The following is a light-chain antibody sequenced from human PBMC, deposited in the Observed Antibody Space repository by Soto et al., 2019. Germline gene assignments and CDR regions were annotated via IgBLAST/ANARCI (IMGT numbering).Light chain of an antibody. V-gene: IGLV2-8*01. CDR2: EVS. Sequence: QSVLTQPPSASGSPGQSVTISCTGTSSDVGGYNYVSWYQQHPGKAPKLMIYEVSKRPSGVPDRFSGSKSGNTSSLTVSGLQAEDEADYYCSSYAGSNKLPYVFGTGTKLTVL. J-gene: IGLJ1*01. CDR1: SSDVGGYNY. CDR3: SSYAGSNKLPYV.